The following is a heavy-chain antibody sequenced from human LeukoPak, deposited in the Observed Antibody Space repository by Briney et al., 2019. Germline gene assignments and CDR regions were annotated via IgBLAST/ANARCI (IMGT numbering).Heavy chain of an antibody. J-gene: IGHJ4*02. CDR3: AKDRSGMGYYFDF. CDR1: GFTFSSYA. Sequence: GGPLRLSCAASGFTFSSYAMSWVRQAPGKGPEWVSAISHSGGTTYYADSVKGRFTISRDNSKNTLYLQMDSLRAEDTAVYYCAKDRSGMGYYFDFWGQGTLVTVSS. V-gene: IGHV3-23*01. CDR2: ISHSGGTT. D-gene: IGHD1-26*01.